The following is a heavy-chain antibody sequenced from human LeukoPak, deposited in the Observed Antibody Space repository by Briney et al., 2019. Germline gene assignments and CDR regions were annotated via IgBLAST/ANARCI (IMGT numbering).Heavy chain of an antibody. V-gene: IGHV4-34*01. Sequence: SETLSLTCAVYGGSFSGYYWSWIRQPPGKGLEWIGEINHSGSTNYNPSLKSRVTISVDTSKNQFSLKLSSVTAADTAVYYCASSWVRGVTKWYYYGMDVWGQGTTVTVSS. CDR3: ASSWVRGVTKWYYYGMDV. CDR1: GGSFSGYY. J-gene: IGHJ6*02. D-gene: IGHD3-10*01. CDR2: INHSGST.